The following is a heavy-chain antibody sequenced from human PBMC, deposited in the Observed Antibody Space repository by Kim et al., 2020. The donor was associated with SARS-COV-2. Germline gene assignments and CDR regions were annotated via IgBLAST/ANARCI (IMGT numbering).Heavy chain of an antibody. CDR2: FIGDGVST. Sequence: GGSLRLSCAASGFTFDDYAMHWVRQAPVKGLEWVSLFIGDGVSTYYADSLTGRFTLSRDNSKNSLYLQMNRLSTQDTAFYYFSHYTVTSCPLYYFFCLVV. CDR3: SHYTVTSCPLYYFFCLVV. V-gene: IGHV3-43*02. CDR1: GFTFDDYA. J-gene: IGHJ6*01.